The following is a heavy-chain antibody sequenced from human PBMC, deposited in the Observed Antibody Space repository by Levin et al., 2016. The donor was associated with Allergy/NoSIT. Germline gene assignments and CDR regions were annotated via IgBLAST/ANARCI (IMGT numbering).Heavy chain of an antibody. Sequence: GESLKISCATSGFTFRTYGMHWVRQAPGKGLEWVAVMWYDGSNKYYAESVKGRFTISRDNSKNTLYLQMNSLRAEDTAMYYCVRDIDSGYDYWYYHGMDVWGQGTTVTVSS. CDR1: GFTFRTYG. D-gene: IGHD5-12*01. CDR2: MWYDGSNK. CDR3: VRDIDSGYDYWYYHGMDV. V-gene: IGHV3-33*01. J-gene: IGHJ6*02.